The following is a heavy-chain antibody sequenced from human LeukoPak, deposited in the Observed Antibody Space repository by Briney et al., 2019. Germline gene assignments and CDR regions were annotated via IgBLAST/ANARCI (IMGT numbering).Heavy chain of an antibody. CDR1: GFSFDVYA. J-gene: IGHJ4*02. Sequence: PGGSLRLSCAASGFSFDVYAMHWVRQAPGKGLEWVSLISGDGGSTYYADSVKGRFTISRDNSKNSLYLQMNSLRTEDTALYYCAKETSGYFDYWGQGTLVTVSS. D-gene: IGHD3-10*01. V-gene: IGHV3-43*02. CDR3: AKETSGYFDY. CDR2: ISGDGGST.